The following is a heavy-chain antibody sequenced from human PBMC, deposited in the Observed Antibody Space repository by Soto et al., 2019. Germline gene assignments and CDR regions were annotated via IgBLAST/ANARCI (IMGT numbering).Heavy chain of an antibody. V-gene: IGHV4-30-2*02. CDR1: GDSISSGCYS. D-gene: IGHD3-10*01. Sequence: SDTLSLTCAPSGDSISSGCYSWRWIRQPPGKCLEWIGYIDHSGSNNYNPSLKSRVTMSVDTSKNQSSLKLRSVIAVRAAGSYCAQINPGAGYYYTIYVWGQGSKVTMSS. CDR3: AQINPGAGYYYTIYV. CDR2: IDHSGSN. J-gene: IGHJ6*02.